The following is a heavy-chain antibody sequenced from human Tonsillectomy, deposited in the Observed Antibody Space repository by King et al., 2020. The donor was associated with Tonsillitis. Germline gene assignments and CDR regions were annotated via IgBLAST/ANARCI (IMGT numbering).Heavy chain of an antibody. V-gene: IGHV3-30*03. Sequence: VQLVESGGGVVQPGRSLRLSCAASGFTFTTYGIHWVRQAPGKGLEWVALISYDGTKKSYADSGKGRFTISRDNSKNTLYLQLSSLRAEDTAIYYCARGGGTLPDYWGQGTLVTVSS. D-gene: IGHD1-26*01. CDR1: GFTFTTYG. CDR2: ISYDGTKK. CDR3: ARGGGTLPDY. J-gene: IGHJ4*02.